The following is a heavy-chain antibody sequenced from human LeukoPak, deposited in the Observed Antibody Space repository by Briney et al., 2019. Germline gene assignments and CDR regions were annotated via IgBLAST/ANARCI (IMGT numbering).Heavy chain of an antibody. J-gene: IGHJ4*02. CDR2: INHSGST. Sequence: SETLSLTSAVYGGSFSGYYWSWIRQPPGKGLEWIGEINHSGSTNYNPSLKSRVTISVDTSKNQFSLKLSSVTAADTAVYYCARRNYYGLSFDYWGQGTLVTVSS. CDR3: ARRNYYGLSFDY. V-gene: IGHV4-34*01. CDR1: GGSFSGYY. D-gene: IGHD3-10*01.